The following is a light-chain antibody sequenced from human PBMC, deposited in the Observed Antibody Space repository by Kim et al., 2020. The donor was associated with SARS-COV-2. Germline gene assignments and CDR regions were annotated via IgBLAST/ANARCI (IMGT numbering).Light chain of an antibody. Sequence: LSPGESATLSCRACQSVSTYLAWYQQRSGQAPRVLIYDASNRATGIPARFSGSGSGTDFTLTISSLQPEDFAVYYCQQRSSWPLTFGGGTKVDIK. V-gene: IGKV3-11*01. CDR3: QQRSSWPLT. J-gene: IGKJ4*01. CDR1: QSVSTY. CDR2: DAS.